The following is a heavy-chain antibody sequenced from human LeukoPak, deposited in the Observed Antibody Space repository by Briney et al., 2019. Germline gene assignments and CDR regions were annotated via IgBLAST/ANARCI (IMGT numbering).Heavy chain of an antibody. J-gene: IGHJ4*02. Sequence: PGGSLRLSCAAAGFTVSSNYMSWARQAPVKGLEWVSVLYSGGTTYYADSVKGRFTISRDNSKNTLYLQMNSLRAEDTAVYYCARGVGDWSYYFDYWGQGTLVTVSS. CDR3: ARGVGDWSYYFDY. CDR1: GFTVSSNY. D-gene: IGHD2-21*02. V-gene: IGHV3-53*01. CDR2: LYSGGTT.